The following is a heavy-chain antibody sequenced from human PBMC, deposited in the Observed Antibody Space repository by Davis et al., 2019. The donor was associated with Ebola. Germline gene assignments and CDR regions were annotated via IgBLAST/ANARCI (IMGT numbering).Heavy chain of an antibody. V-gene: IGHV3-30*04. Sequence: GGSLRLSCAASGFTFSSYAMHWVRQAPGKGLEWVAVISYDGSNKYYADSVKGRFTISRDNSKNTLYLQMNSLRVEDTAVYYCAKSRIAAAVLQHFDYWGQGTLVTVSS. D-gene: IGHD6-13*01. CDR2: ISYDGSNK. CDR3: AKSRIAAAVLQHFDY. J-gene: IGHJ4*02. CDR1: GFTFSSYA.